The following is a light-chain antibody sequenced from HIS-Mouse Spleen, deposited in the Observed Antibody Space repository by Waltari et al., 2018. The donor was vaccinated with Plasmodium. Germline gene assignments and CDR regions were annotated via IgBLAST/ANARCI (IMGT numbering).Light chain of an antibody. CDR1: NIGSKN. J-gene: IGLJ2*01. CDR2: RDS. V-gene: IGLV3-9*01. CDR3: QVWDSSTVV. Sequence: SYELTQPLSVSVALGQTARITCGGNNIGSKNVHWYQQKPGQAPVLVIDRDSNRPSWIPERVSGSNSGNTATLTISRAQAGDEADYYCQVWDSSTVVFGGGTKLTVL.